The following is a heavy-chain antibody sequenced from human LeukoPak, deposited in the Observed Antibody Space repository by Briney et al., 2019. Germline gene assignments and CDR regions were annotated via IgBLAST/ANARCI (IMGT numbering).Heavy chain of an antibody. CDR3: AKSGCSFTSCYLNY. J-gene: IGHJ4*02. CDR2: ISYDGSNK. Sequence: GGSLRLSCAASGFTFSSYAMHWVRQAPGKGLEWVAVISYDGSNKYYADSVKGRFTISRDNSKNTLDLQMNSLRAEDTAVYYCAKSGCSFTSCYLNYWGQGTLVTVSS. V-gene: IGHV3-30-3*02. D-gene: IGHD2-2*01. CDR1: GFTFSSYA.